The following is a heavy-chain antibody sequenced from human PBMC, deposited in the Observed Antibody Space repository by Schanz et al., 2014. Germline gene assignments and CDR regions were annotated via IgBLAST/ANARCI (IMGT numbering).Heavy chain of an antibody. V-gene: IGHV1-18*01. CDR3: ARGRGCTGGSCYSWFDL. CDR1: GYTFTAYG. J-gene: IGHJ5*02. CDR2: ISAQTGDT. Sequence: VQSVHSGTEVQKLGASVKVSCQTSGYTFTAYGINWVRQAPGQGLEWIGWISAQTGDTRYAQKMQGRVTMTTDASTGTACMELRSLRSDDTAVYYCARGRGCTGGSCYSWFDLWGQGTLXTVAS. D-gene: IGHD2-15*01.